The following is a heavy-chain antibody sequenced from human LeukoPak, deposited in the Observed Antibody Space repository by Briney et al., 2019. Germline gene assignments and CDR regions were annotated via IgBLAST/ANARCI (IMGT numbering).Heavy chain of an antibody. D-gene: IGHD1-26*01. V-gene: IGHV3-7*01. J-gene: IGHJ4*02. CDR3: AKVEEWSGSYHGGFDY. CDR1: GFTFSKSW. Sequence: GGSLRLSCATSGFTFSKSWMTWVRQAPGKGLEWVANINHDVSEVYYVDSVKGRFTISRDNSKNTLYLRMDSLRAEDTAVYYCAKVEEWSGSYHGGFDYWGQGTLVTVSS. CDR2: INHDVSEV.